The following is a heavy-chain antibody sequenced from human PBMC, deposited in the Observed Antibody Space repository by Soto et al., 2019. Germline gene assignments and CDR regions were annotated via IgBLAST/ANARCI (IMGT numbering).Heavy chain of an antibody. CDR1: GYTFTSYG. Sequence: QVQLVQSGAEVKKPGASVKVSCKASGYTFTSYGISWVRQATGQGLGWMGWISAYNGNTNYAQKLQGRVTMTTDTSTSTAYMELRSLRSDDTAVYYCARSLLTTVTTRGWFDPWGQGTLVTVSS. J-gene: IGHJ5*02. CDR2: ISAYNGNT. D-gene: IGHD4-4*01. CDR3: ARSLLTTVTTRGWFDP. V-gene: IGHV1-18*01.